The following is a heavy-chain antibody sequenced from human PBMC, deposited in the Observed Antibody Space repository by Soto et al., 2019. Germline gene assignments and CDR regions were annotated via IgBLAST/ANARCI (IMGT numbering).Heavy chain of an antibody. CDR3: AKPRLVAGLIKYVDFAS. V-gene: IGHV3-23*01. J-gene: IGHJ4*02. Sequence: VQLLESGGGLVQPGGSLRLACEVSGFTFSSYAMSWVRQSPGKGLEWVAVISGTGVSSQYTDSVKRRFTISRDNSKNTLTLQMNSLRAEDTAVYYCAKPRLVAGLIKYVDFASWGQGTLVTVSS. D-gene: IGHD6-19*01. CDR1: GFTFSSYA. CDR2: ISGTGVSS.